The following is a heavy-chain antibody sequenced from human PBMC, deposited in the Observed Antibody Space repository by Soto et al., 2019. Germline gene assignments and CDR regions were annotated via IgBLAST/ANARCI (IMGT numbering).Heavy chain of an antibody. J-gene: IGHJ4*02. V-gene: IGHV3-20*01. CDR2: INWNGGST. Sequence: GGSLRLSCAASGFTFDDYGMSWVRQAPGKGLEWVSGINWNGGSTGYADSVEGRFTISRDNAKNSLYLQMNSLRAEDTALYHCARSSTFGGVIVYYFDYWGQGTLVTVSS. CDR1: GFTFDDYG. D-gene: IGHD3-16*02. CDR3: ARSSTFGGVIVYYFDY.